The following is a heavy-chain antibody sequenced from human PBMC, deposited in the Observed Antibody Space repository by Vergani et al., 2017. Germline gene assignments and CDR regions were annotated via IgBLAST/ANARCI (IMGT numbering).Heavy chain of an antibody. CDR3: ARAVLFMVRGVTHEYFQH. D-gene: IGHD3-10*01. CDR2: ISYDGSNK. J-gene: IGHJ1*01. V-gene: IGHV3-30*19. CDR1: GFTFSSYG. Sequence: QVQLVESGGGVVQPGRSLRLSCAASGFTFSSYGMHWVRQAPGKGLEWVAVISYDGSNKYYADSVKGRFTISRDNSKNTLYLQMNSLRAEDTAVYYCARAVLFMVRGVTHEYFQHWGQGTLVTVSS.